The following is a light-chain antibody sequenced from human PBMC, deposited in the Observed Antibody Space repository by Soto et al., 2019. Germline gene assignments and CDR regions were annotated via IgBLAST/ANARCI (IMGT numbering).Light chain of an antibody. Sequence: QSVLTQPPSVSGAPGQRVTISCTGSSSNIGAGYDVHWYQQLPGTAPKLLIYGNSNRPSGVPDRFSGSKSGTSASLAITGLQAEDEADYYCQSYDSRLSGSVFGGVTKLTVL. CDR1: SSNIGAGYD. V-gene: IGLV1-40*01. J-gene: IGLJ2*01. CDR3: QSYDSRLSGSV. CDR2: GNS.